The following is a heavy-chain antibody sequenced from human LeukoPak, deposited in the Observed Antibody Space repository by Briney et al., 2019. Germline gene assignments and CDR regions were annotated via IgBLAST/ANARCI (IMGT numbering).Heavy chain of an antibody. V-gene: IGHV1-46*01. CDR2: INPSGGST. J-gene: IGHJ4*02. D-gene: IGHD3-10*01. CDR3: ASQLAGSYYAVSDY. Sequence: ASVKVSCKASGYSXTSYHMHWVRQAPGQGLEWMAIINPSGGSTSYAQKFQGRVTMTRVTSTSTVYMELSSLRSEDTAVYYCASQLAGSYYAVSDYWGQGTLVTVSS. CDR1: GYSXTSYH.